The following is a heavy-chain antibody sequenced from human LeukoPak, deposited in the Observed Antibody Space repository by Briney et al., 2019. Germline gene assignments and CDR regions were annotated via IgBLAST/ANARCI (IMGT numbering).Heavy chain of an antibody. V-gene: IGHV1-8*03. D-gene: IGHD2-15*01. CDR1: GYSFTSYD. Sequence: ASVKVSCKASGYSFTSYDINWVRQATGQGLEWMGWMNPNSGNTGYAQKFQGRLTITRSTSISTAYMELSSLRSEDTAVYYCARAGVFDCSGGSCYFLWFDPWGQGTLVTVSS. CDR3: ARAGVFDCSGGSCYFLWFDP. CDR2: MNPNSGNT. J-gene: IGHJ5*02.